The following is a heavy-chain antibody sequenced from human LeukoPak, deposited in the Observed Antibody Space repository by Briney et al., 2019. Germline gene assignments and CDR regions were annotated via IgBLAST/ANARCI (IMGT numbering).Heavy chain of an antibody. D-gene: IGHD6-19*01. CDR2: ISRNSGSI. CDR3: AKAYSSGWYIDY. V-gene: IGHV3-9*03. CDR1: GFTFEDYA. Sequence: GGSLRLSCAASGFTFEDYAMHWVRQAPGKGLEWVSGISRNSGSIDYADSVKGRFTISRDNAKNSLYLQMNSLRAEDMAFYYCAKAYSSGWYIDYWGQGILVTVSS. J-gene: IGHJ4*02.